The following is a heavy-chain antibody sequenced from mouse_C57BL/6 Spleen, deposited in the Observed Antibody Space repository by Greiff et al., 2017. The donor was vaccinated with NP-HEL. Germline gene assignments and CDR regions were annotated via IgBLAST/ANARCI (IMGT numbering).Heavy chain of an antibody. V-gene: IGHV1-64*01. CDR3: AICLYYCASSYPYFDY. J-gene: IGHJ2*01. Sequence: QVQLQQPGAELVKPGASVKLSCKASGYTFTSYWMHWVKQRPGQGLEWIGMIHPNSGSTNYNEKFKSKATLTVDKSSSTAYMQLSSLSSEDSAVYYCAICLYYCASSYPYFDYWGQGTTLTVSS. CDR2: IHPNSGST. CDR1: GYTFTSYW. D-gene: IGHD1-1*01.